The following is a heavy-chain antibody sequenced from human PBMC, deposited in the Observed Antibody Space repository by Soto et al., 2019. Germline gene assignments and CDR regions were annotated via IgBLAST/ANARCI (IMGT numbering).Heavy chain of an antibody. CDR2: IIPIFGTA. CDR1: GDTFSSYA. D-gene: IGHD3-3*01. CDR3: ARDLDTIFGVVFPFDD. Sequence: SVKVSCKASGDTFSSYAISWVRQAPGQGLEWMGGIIPIFGTANYAQKFQGRVTLTADESTSTAYMELSSLRSEDTAVYYCARDLDTIFGVVFPFDDWGQGTLVTVSS. V-gene: IGHV1-69*13. J-gene: IGHJ4*02.